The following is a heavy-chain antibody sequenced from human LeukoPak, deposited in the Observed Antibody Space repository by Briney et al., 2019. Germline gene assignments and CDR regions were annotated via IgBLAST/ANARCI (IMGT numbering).Heavy chain of an antibody. CDR2: INPNADIT. CDR1: GYTFTGYC. D-gene: IGHD3-22*01. V-gene: IGHV1-2*06. Sequence: GASVKVSCKASGYTFTGYCVHWVRQAPGQGLEWIGRINPNADITTYAQKFQGRVTVTRDTSINTAYMELSSLRSGDTAVYYCVRSRLDGYDSGGYLYYLDYWGQGTLVTVSS. CDR3: VRSRLDGYDSGGYLYYLDY. J-gene: IGHJ4*02.